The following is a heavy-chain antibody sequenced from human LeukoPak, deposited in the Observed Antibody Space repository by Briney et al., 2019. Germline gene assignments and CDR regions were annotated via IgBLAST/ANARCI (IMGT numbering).Heavy chain of an antibody. CDR1: GFTFSSYS. CDR2: ISSSSSYI. J-gene: IGHJ6*02. Sequence: PGGSLRLSCAASGFTFSSYSMNWVRQAPGKGLEWVSSISSSSSYIYYADSVKGRFTISRDTSKNMVYLQMNSLRAEETAVYYCARDLGGYGYYGMDVWGQGTTVTVSS. CDR3: ARDLGGYGYYGMDV. V-gene: IGHV3-21*06. D-gene: IGHD3-22*01.